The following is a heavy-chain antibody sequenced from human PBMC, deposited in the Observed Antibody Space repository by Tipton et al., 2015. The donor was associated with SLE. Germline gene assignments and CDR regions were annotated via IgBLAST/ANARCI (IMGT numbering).Heavy chain of an antibody. Sequence: GLEWIGYIYNSGGTDYSPSLKSRVTISADTSKNQFSLKLSSVTAADTAVYYCARGGVGGYDYFDYWGQGTLGTVSS. CDR3: ARGGVGGYDYFDY. D-gene: IGHD5-12*01. V-gene: IGHV4-31*02. CDR2: IYNSGGT. J-gene: IGHJ4*02.